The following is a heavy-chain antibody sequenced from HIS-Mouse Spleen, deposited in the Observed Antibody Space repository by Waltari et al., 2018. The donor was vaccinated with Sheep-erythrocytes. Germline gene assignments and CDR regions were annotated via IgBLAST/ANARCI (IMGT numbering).Heavy chain of an antibody. CDR1: GFTVISNY. J-gene: IGHJ3*02. Sequence: EVQLVESGGGLVQPGGSLRLSCAASGFTVISNYMSWVRQAPGKGLGWVSVIYSGGSTYYADSVKGRFTISRDNSKNTLYLQMNSLRAEDTAVYYCARDSNWNYAFDIWGQGTMVTVSS. D-gene: IGHD1-7*01. V-gene: IGHV3-66*01. CDR3: ARDSNWNYAFDI. CDR2: IYSGGST.